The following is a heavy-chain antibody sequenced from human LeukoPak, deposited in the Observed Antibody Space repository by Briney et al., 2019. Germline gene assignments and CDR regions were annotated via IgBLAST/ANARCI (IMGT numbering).Heavy chain of an antibody. CDR1: GFTFSDYY. Sequence: GGSLRLSCAASGFTFSDYYMSWIRQAPGKGLEWVSYISSSGSTIYYVDSVKGRFTISRDNAKNSLYLQMNSLRAEDTAVYYCARESYSSGWLYCFDYWGQGTLVTVSS. CDR2: ISSSGSTI. J-gene: IGHJ4*02. CDR3: ARESYSSGWLYCFDY. D-gene: IGHD6-19*01. V-gene: IGHV3-11*01.